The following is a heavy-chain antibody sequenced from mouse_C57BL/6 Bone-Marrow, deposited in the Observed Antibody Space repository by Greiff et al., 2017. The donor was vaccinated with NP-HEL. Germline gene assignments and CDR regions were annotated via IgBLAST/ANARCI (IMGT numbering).Heavy chain of an antibody. Sequence: SGAELVMPGASVKLSCKASGYTFTSYWMHWVKQRPGQGLEWIGEIDPSDSYTNYNQKFKGKSTLTVDKSSSTAYMQLSSLTSEDSAVYYCARYGDYWGQGTTLTVSS. CDR1: GYTFTSYW. CDR3: ARYGDY. D-gene: IGHD1-1*02. CDR2: IDPSDSYT. V-gene: IGHV1-69*01. J-gene: IGHJ2*01.